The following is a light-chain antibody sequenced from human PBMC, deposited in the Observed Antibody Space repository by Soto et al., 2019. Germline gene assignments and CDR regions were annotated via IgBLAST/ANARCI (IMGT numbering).Light chain of an antibody. CDR1: QSVSSSY. CDR3: QQYGSSPIT. Sequence: IVLRQSPFTVSLSXGPWATHAXXXSQSVSSSYLAWYQQKPGQAPRLLIYGASSRATGIPDRFSGSGSGTDFTLTISRLEPEDFAVYYCQQYGSSPITFGQVARLEIK. V-gene: IGKV3-20*01. J-gene: IGKJ5*01. CDR2: GAS.